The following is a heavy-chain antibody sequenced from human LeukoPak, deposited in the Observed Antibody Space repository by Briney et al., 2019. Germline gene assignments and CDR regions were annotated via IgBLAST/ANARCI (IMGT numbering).Heavy chain of an antibody. CDR3: ASWRSGYFDY. V-gene: IGHV4-59*01. J-gene: IGHJ4*02. CDR1: GGSISDYY. D-gene: IGHD3-3*01. Sequence: SETLSLTCTVSGGSISDYYWTWIRQPPGKGLEWIGYIYYQGTTNYNPSLRSRVSISLDTSSSHFSLKLSSVTAADTAFYYCASWRSGYFDYWAREPWSPSPQ. CDR2: IYYQGTT.